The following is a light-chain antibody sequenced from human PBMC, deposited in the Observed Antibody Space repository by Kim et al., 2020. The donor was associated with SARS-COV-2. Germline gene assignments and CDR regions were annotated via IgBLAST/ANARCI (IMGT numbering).Light chain of an antibody. CDR2: QDS. CDR3: QAWDSSTVV. J-gene: IGLJ2*01. V-gene: IGLV3-1*01. Sequence: SYELTQPPSVSVSPGQTASITCSGDKLGDKNARWYQQKPGQSPVLVIYQDSKRPSGIPERFSGSNSGNTATLTISGTQAMEEADYYCQAWDSSTVVFGGG. CDR1: KLGDKN.